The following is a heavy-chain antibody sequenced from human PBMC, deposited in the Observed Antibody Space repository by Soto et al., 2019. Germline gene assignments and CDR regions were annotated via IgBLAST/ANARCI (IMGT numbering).Heavy chain of an antibody. D-gene: IGHD2-2*02. J-gene: IGHJ5*02. Sequence: SGPTLVSPTQTLTLTCTFSGFSLSTSGVGVGWIRQPTGKALEWLALIYWDDDKRYSPSLKSRLTITKDTSKNQVVLTMTNMDPVDTVTYYCGLRPVGYCSSSSCYNSWFDPWGQGTLVTVSS. CDR2: IYWDDDK. CDR1: GFSLSTSGVG. V-gene: IGHV2-5*02. CDR3: GLRPVGYCSSSSCYNSWFDP.